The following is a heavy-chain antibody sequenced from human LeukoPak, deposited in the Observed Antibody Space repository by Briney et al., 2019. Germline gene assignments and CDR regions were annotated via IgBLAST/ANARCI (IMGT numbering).Heavy chain of an antibody. J-gene: IGHJ3*02. Sequence: KPGGSLRLSCAASGFTFSNHYMSWIRQAPGKGLVWVSYISSRSSNKYYADSVKGRFTISRDNAKNSLYLQMYSLRVEDTAVYYCAREGWDLNALDIWGQGTMVTVSP. CDR3: AREGWDLNALDI. CDR2: ISSRSSNK. V-gene: IGHV3-11*04. CDR1: GFTFSNHY. D-gene: IGHD1-26*01.